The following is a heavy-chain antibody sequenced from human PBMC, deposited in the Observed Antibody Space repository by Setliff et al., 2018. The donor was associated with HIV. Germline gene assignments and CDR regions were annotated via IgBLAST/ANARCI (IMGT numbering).Heavy chain of an antibody. D-gene: IGHD2-21*02. CDR2: INWDGGSI. CDR3: SKGHPDGDPYYFDY. CDR1: GFTFDDYT. J-gene: IGHJ4*02. Sequence: GGSLSLSCAASGFTFDDYTMHWVRQAPGKGLEWVSLINWDGGSIFYADSVRGRFTISRDNSKNSLYLQMNSLRTEDTALYYCSKGHPDGDPYYFDYWGQGTLVTVSS. V-gene: IGHV3-43*01.